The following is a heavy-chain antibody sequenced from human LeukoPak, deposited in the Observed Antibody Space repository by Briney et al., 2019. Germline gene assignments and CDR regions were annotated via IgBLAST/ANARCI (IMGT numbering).Heavy chain of an antibody. CDR1: GASISTINW. V-gene: IGHV4-4*02. CDR2: IHHSGTA. CDR3: ARGSNSWYSLDH. D-gene: IGHD6-13*01. J-gene: IGHJ4*02. Sequence: SETLSLTCAVSGASISTINWWTWVRQPPVKGLEWIGDIHHSGTANYNPSLKSRVTISLDKSTNQFSLKLSSMTAADTALYFCARGSNSWYSLDHWGQGAPVTVTS.